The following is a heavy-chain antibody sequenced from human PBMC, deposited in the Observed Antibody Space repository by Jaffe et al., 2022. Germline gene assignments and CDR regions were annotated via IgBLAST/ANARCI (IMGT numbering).Heavy chain of an antibody. D-gene: IGHD2-15*01. CDR1: GGSFSGYY. CDR2: INHSGST. CDR3: ARGIVGYCSGGSCYIYWYFDL. Sequence: QVQLQQWGAGLLKPSETLSLTCAVYGGSFSGYYWSWIRQPPGKGLEWIGEINHSGSTNYNPSLKSRVTISVDTSKNQFSLKLSSVTAADTAVYYCARGIVGYCSGGSCYIYWYFDLWGRGTLVTVSS. J-gene: IGHJ2*01. V-gene: IGHV4-34*01.